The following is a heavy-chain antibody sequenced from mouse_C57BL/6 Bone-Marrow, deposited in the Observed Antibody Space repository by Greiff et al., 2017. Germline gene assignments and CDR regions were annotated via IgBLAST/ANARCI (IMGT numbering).Heavy chain of an antibody. CDR2: INPNNGGT. Sequence: EVQLQQSGPELVKPGASVKISCKASGYTFTDYYMNWVKQSHGKSLEWIGDINPNNGGTSYNQKFKGKATLTVDKSSSTAYMELRSLTSEDSAVYYCARAYGSSFYWYFEVWGTGTTVTAAS. D-gene: IGHD1-1*01. CDR1: GYTFTDYY. V-gene: IGHV1-26*01. J-gene: IGHJ1*03. CDR3: ARAYGSSFYWYFEV.